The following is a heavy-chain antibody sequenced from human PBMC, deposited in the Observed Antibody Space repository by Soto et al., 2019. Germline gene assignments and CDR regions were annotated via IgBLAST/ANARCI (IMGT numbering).Heavy chain of an antibody. CDR1: GGSISSYY. D-gene: IGHD3-22*01. CDR2: IYYSGST. J-gene: IGHJ1*01. CDR3: AGYDSSGYYYYGYFQY. Sequence: QVQLQESGPGLVKPSETLSLTCTVSGGSISSYYWSWIRQPPGKGLEWIGYIYYSGSTNYNPSRKSRVTISVDTAKNPFSLKLTRVTAADTAVYYWAGYDSSGYYYYGYFQYWGQGTVVTVSS. V-gene: IGHV4-59*01.